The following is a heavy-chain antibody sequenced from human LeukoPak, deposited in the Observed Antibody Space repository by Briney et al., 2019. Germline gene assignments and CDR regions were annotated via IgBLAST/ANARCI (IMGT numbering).Heavy chain of an antibody. CDR2: IYYSGST. CDR1: GGSISSSSYY. D-gene: IGHD6-6*01. J-gene: IGHJ4*02. Sequence: SESLSLTCTVSGGSISSSSYYWGWIRQPPGKGLEWIGSIYYSGSTYYNPSLKSRVTISVDTSKNQFSLKLSSVTAADTAAYYCARGRPYYFDYWGQGTLVTVSS. CDR3: ARGRPYYFDY. V-gene: IGHV4-39*07.